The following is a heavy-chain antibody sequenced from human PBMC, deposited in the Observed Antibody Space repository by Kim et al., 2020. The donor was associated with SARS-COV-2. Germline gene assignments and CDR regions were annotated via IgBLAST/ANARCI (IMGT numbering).Heavy chain of an antibody. J-gene: IGHJ4*02. Sequence: SPSLKSRVTRSVDTSRNQYSLKLSSVTATDTAMYYCARGSGRLTFMIDYWGQGALVTVSS. V-gene: IGHV4-39*07. D-gene: IGHD1-26*01. CDR3: ARGSGRLTFMIDY.